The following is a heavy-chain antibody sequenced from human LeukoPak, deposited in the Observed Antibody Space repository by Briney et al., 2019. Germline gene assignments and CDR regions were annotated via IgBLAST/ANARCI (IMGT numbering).Heavy chain of an antibody. CDR2: IYYSGST. Sequence: SETLSLTCTVSGGSISSYYWSWIRQPPGKGLEWIGYIYYSGSTNYNPSLKSRVTISVDTSKNQFSLKLSSVTAADTAVYYCARDGIAVTTDYGMDVWGQGTTVTVSS. CDR3: ARDGIAVTTDYGMDV. D-gene: IGHD4-11*01. V-gene: IGHV4-59*01. CDR1: GGSISSYY. J-gene: IGHJ6*02.